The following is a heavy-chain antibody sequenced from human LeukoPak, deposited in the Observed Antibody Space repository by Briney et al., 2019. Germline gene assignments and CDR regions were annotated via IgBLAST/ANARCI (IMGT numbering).Heavy chain of an antibody. J-gene: IGHJ4*02. D-gene: IGHD6-19*01. CDR3: ARSDYSSGWCGY. CDR1: GYTFTSYY. Sequence: ASVKVSCKASGYTFTSYYIHWVRQAPGQGLEWMGIINPTGGSTSYAQKFQDRITMTRDTSTSTVYMELRSLRSEDTAVYYCARSDYSSGWCGYWGQGTLVTVSS. V-gene: IGHV1-46*01. CDR2: INPTGGST.